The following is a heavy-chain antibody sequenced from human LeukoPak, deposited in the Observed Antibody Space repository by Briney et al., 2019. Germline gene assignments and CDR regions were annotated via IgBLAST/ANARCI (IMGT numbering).Heavy chain of an antibody. V-gene: IGHV3-23*01. CDR1: GFTFSTSA. J-gene: IGHJ4*02. CDR3: AKQGIQLWLPYY. Sequence: GGSLRLSCAASGFTFSTSAMSWVRQAPGKGLEWVSSISGSGGSTYYADSVKGRFTISRDNSRNTLYLQMNSLRAEDTAVYYCAKQGIQLWLPYYWGQGALVTVSS. D-gene: IGHD5-18*01. CDR2: ISGSGGST.